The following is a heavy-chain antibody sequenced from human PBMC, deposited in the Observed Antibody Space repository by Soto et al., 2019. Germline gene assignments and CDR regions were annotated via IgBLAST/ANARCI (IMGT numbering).Heavy chain of an antibody. CDR1: GGTFSSYA. Sequence: QVQLVQSGAEVKKPGSSVKVSCKASGGTFSSYAISWVRQAPGQGLAWLGGIIPIFGTANYAQKFQGRVTITADESTRTAYMELSSLRSEDTAVYYGARDVPSGYDYYYGMDVWGQGTTVTVSS. D-gene: IGHD5-12*01. V-gene: IGHV1-69*01. J-gene: IGHJ6*02. CDR3: ARDVPSGYDYYYGMDV. CDR2: IIPIFGTA.